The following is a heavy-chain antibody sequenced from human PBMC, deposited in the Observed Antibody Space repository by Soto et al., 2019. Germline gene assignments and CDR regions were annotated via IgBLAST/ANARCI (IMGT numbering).Heavy chain of an antibody. D-gene: IGHD3-10*01. CDR2: IIPIFGTA. CDR3: ARDGSSTMVRGVISSYYYGMDV. V-gene: IGHV1-69*13. CDR1: GGTFSSYA. J-gene: IGHJ6*02. Sequence: SVKASCKASGGTFSSYAISWVRQAPGQGLEWMGGIIPIFGTANYAQKFQGRVTITADESTSTAYMELSSLRSEDTAVYYCARDGSSTMVRGVISSYYYGMDVWGQGTTVTVSS.